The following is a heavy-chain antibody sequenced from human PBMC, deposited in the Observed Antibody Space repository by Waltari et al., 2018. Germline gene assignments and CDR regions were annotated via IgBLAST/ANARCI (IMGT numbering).Heavy chain of an antibody. CDR2: AFHSGSA. V-gene: IGHV4-59*11. D-gene: IGHD6-19*01. J-gene: IGHJ4*02. Sequence: QVQLQESGPGLVKPSETLSLTCTVSGGSMSSHYWSWIRQPPGKGLEWIGFAFHSGSADYNPSLKRRVTISVDTSNRQFSLKLSSMTSADTAIYYCASSSGWYYWYDYWGQGTLVTVSA. CDR1: GGSMSSHY. CDR3: ASSSGWYYWYDY.